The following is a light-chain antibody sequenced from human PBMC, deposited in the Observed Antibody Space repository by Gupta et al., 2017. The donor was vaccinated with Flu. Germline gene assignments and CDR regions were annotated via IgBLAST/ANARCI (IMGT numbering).Light chain of an antibody. V-gene: IGKV1-5*03. J-gene: IGKJ3*01. Sequence: IQMAQSPSTLSASVGDRVTITCRASEYINTWLAWYQQKPGKAPKLLIYKVSKVQSGVPSRFSGSGSGTEFTLTISNLQPDDFATYYCQPDDNSTFTFGHGTKVDIK. CDR2: KVS. CDR1: EYINTW. CDR3: QPDDNSTFT.